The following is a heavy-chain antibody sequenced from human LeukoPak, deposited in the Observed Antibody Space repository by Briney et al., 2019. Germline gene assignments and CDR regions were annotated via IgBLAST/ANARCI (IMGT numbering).Heavy chain of an antibody. V-gene: IGHV4-4*07. CDR2: IYASGST. D-gene: IGHD3-22*01. CDR1: GASISSHS. Sequence: SETRSLTCTVSGASISSHSWSWIRLPAGKGLEWIGRIYASGSTNSNPSLKSRVTMSVDTSKNQFSLMLSSVTAADTAVYYCVRGLYDSSIYRAFHIWGQGTMVTVSS. J-gene: IGHJ3*02. CDR3: VRGLYDSSIYRAFHI.